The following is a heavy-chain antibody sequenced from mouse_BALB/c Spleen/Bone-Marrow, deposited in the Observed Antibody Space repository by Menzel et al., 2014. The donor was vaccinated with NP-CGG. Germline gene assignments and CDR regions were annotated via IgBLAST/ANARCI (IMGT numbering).Heavy chain of an antibody. J-gene: IGHJ2*02. V-gene: IGHV2-6-1*01. CDR1: GFSLTSYG. Sequence: VHLVESGPGLVAPSRRLSITCTLSGFSLTSYGVHWVRQPPGKGLEWLTVIWNDGSTTYNSALKSRLTISKDNSKSQVFLKMNSLQTDDTGMYYCAKHGGGYFDYWGQGTSLTVSS. CDR3: AKHGGGYFDY. CDR2: IWNDGST.